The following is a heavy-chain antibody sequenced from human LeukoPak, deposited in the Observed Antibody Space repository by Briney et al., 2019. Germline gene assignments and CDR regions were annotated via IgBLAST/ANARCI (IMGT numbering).Heavy chain of an antibody. CDR1: GGTFSSYA. J-gene: IGHJ6*03. Sequence: ASVKVSCKASGGTFSSYAISWVRQAPGQGLEWMGWISAYNGNTNYAQKLQGRVTMTTDTSTSTAYMELRSLRSDDTAVYYCARALYSSGWYDYYYYYYYMDVWGKGTTVTVSS. V-gene: IGHV1-18*01. CDR3: ARALYSSGWYDYYYYYYYMDV. D-gene: IGHD6-19*01. CDR2: ISAYNGNT.